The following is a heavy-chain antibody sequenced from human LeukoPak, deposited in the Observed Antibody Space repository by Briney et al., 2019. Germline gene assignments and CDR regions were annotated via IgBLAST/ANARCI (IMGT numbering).Heavy chain of an antibody. J-gene: IGHJ6*02. V-gene: IGHV4-34*01. CDR1: GGSFSGYY. CDR2: INHSGST. Sequence: SETLSLTCAAYGGSFSGYYWSWIRQPPGKGLEWIGEINHSGSTNYNPSLKSRVTISVDTFKNQFSLKLSSVTAADTAVYYCASAKTYYYDSSGYWPHYYGMDVWGQGTTVTVSS. D-gene: IGHD3-22*01. CDR3: ASAKTYYYDSSGYWPHYYGMDV.